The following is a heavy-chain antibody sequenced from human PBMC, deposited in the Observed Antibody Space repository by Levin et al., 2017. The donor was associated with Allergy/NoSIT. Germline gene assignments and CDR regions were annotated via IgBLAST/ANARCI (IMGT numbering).Heavy chain of an antibody. V-gene: IGHV3-30*03. Sequence: GGSLRLSCAASGFTFSSYGMHWVRQAPGKGLEWVAVISYDGSKKYYADSVKGRFTISRDNSKNTLYLQMNSLRAEDTAVYYCASPSPIAARPHNYYYYYGMDVWGQGTTVTVSS. D-gene: IGHD6-6*01. CDR2: ISYDGSKK. CDR1: GFTFSSYG. J-gene: IGHJ6*02. CDR3: ASPSPIAARPHNYYYYYGMDV.